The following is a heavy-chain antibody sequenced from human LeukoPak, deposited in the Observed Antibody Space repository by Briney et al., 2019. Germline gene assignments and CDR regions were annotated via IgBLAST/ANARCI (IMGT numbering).Heavy chain of an antibody. Sequence: GASVKVSCKASGYTFTGYYMHWVRQAPGQGLEWMGWINPNSGGTNYAQKFQGRVTMTRDTSITTAYKQLSRVKSDDTAVYYCATNNIAAAALFDYWGQGTLVTVPS. CDR1: GYTFTGYY. V-gene: IGHV1-2*02. CDR2: INPNSGGT. D-gene: IGHD6-13*01. J-gene: IGHJ4*02. CDR3: ATNNIAAAALFDY.